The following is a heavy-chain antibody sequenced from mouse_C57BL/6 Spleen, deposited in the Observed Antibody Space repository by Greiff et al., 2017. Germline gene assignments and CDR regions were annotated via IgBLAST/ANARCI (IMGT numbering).Heavy chain of an antibody. CDR3: AREDGSSHGYFDV. J-gene: IGHJ1*03. CDR1: GYAFSSYW. CDR2: IYPGDGDT. V-gene: IGHV1-80*01. D-gene: IGHD1-1*01. Sequence: QVQLQESGAELVKPGASVKISCKASGYAFSSYWMNWVKQRPGKGLEWIGQIYPGDGDTNYNGKFKGKATLTADKSSSTAYMQLSSLTSEDSAVYFCAREDGSSHGYFDVWGTGTTVTVSS.